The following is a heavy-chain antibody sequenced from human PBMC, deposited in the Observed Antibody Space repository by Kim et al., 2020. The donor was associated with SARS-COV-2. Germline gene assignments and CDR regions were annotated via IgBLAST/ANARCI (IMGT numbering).Heavy chain of an antibody. D-gene: IGHD5-18*01. V-gene: IGHV3-30*04. CDR2: ISYDGSNK. J-gene: IGHJ4*02. CDR1: GFTFSSYA. Sequence: GGSLRLSCAASGFTFSSYAMHWVRQAPGKGLEWVAVISYDGSNKYYADSVKGRFTISRDNSKNTLYLQMNSLRAEDTAVYYCARDGVVGWRIQLWFLKYWGQGTLVTVSS. CDR3: ARDGVVGWRIQLWFLKY.